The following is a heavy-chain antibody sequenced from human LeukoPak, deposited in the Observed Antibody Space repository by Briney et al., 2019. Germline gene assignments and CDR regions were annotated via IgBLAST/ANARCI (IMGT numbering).Heavy chain of an antibody. CDR2: IYPGDSDT. J-gene: IGHJ4*02. D-gene: IGHD3-22*01. CDR1: GYSFTSYW. V-gene: IGHV5-51*01. Sequence: GESLKISCKGSGYSFTSYWIGWVRQMPGNGLEWMGIIYPGDSDTRYSPSFQGQVTISADKSISTAYLQWSSLKASDTAMYYCASRYYDSSGYYFTVPYYFDYWGQGTLVTVSS. CDR3: ASRYYDSSGYYFTVPYYFDY.